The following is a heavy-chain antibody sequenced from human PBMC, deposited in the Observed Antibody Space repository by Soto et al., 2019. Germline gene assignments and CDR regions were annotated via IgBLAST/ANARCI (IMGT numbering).Heavy chain of an antibody. D-gene: IGHD3-10*01. CDR2: ISKGGSNL. V-gene: IGHV3-30-3*01. CDR3: AREVEYSSAFGSSSSFDY. J-gene: IGHJ4*02. CDR1: GFTLSSYA. Sequence: QVQLEESGGGVVQPGRSLRLSCAASGFTLSSYAIHWVRQAPGKGLEWVTVISKGGSNLYFADSLKGRFTISRDNSTNTLYLQMNSLRSEDTAVYYCAREVEYSSAFGSSSSFDYWGQGTLVTVSS.